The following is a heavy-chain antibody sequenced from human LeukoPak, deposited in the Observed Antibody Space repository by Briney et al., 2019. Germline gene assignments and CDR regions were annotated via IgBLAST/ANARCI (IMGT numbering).Heavy chain of an antibody. CDR1: GFTFSSYG. CDR3: AEASDYGGNSGASFDAFDI. Sequence: GRSLRLSCAASGFTFSSYGMHWVRQAPGKGLEWVAVISYDGSNKNYADSVKGRFTISRDNSKNTLYLQMNSLRAEDTAVYYCAEASDYGGNSGASFDAFDIWGQGTMVTVSS. V-gene: IGHV3-30*18. D-gene: IGHD4-23*01. J-gene: IGHJ3*02. CDR2: ISYDGSNK.